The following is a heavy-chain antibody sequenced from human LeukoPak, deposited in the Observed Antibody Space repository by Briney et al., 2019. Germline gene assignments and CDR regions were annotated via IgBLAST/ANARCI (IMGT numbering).Heavy chain of an antibody. CDR2: IYYSGST. CDR3: ARPATDLCCGSTSCYFEFDP. Sequence: PSETLSLTCTVSGGSISSSSYYWGWIRQPPGKGLEWIGSIYYSGSTYYNPSLKSRVTISVDTSKNQFSLKLSSVTAADTAVYFCARPATDLCCGSTSCYFEFDPWGQGTLVTVSS. CDR1: GGSISSSSYY. V-gene: IGHV4-39*01. J-gene: IGHJ5*02. D-gene: IGHD2-2*01.